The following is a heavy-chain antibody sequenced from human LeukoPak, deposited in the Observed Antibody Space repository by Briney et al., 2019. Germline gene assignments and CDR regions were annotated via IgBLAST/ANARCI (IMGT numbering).Heavy chain of an antibody. CDR3: AREGEDCSGGSCYTSEYFQH. Sequence: SETLSLTCTVSGGSISSYYWSWIRQPPGKGLEWIGYIYYSGSTNYNPSLKSRVTISVDTYKNQFSLKLSSVTAADTAVYYCAREGEDCSGGSCYTSEYFQHWGQGTLVTVSS. J-gene: IGHJ1*01. CDR1: GGSISSYY. V-gene: IGHV4-59*01. D-gene: IGHD2-15*01. CDR2: IYYSGST.